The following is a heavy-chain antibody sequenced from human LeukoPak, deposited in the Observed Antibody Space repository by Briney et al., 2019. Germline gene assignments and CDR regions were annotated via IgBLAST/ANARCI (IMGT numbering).Heavy chain of an antibody. CDR1: GYTFTGYY. Sequence: ASVKVSCKASGYTFTGYYMHWVRQAPGQGLEWMGWINPNSGGTNYAQKFQGRVTMTRDTSISTAYMELSRLRSDDTAVYYCARTRGATYYYYYGMDVWGQGTTVTVSS. CDR2: INPNSGGT. V-gene: IGHV1-2*02. D-gene: IGHD3-10*01. J-gene: IGHJ6*02. CDR3: ARTRGATYYYYYGMDV.